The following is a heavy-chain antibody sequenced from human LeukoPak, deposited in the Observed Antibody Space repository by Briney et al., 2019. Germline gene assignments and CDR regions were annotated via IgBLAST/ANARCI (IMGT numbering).Heavy chain of an antibody. J-gene: IGHJ5*02. CDR2: INHSGST. Sequence: PSGTLSLTCAVYGGSFSGYYWSWIRQPPGKGLEWIGEINHSGSTNYNPSLKSRVTISVDTSKNQFSLKLSSVTAADTAVYYCARGPGSGYYDILTGYYTWGQGTLVTVSS. CDR1: GGSFSGYY. V-gene: IGHV4-34*01. D-gene: IGHD3-9*01. CDR3: ARGPGSGYYDILTGYYT.